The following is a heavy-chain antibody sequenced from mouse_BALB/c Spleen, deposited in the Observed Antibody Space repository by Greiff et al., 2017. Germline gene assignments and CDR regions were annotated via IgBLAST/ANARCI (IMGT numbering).Heavy chain of an antibody. CDR3: ARRGRDGFAY. V-gene: IGHV2-9*02. Sequence: QVQLKESGPGLVAPSQSLSITCTVSGFSLTSYGVHWVRQPPGKGLEWLGVIWAGGSTNYNSALMSRLSISKDNSKSQVFLKMNSLQTDDTAMYYCARRGRDGFAYWGQGTLVTVSA. J-gene: IGHJ3*01. D-gene: IGHD3-3*01. CDR2: IWAGGST. CDR1: GFSLTSYG.